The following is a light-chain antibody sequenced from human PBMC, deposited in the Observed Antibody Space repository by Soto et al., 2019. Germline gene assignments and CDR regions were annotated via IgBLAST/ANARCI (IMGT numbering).Light chain of an antibody. CDR1: SSDIGGYNY. J-gene: IGLJ2*01. V-gene: IGLV2-14*01. CDR3: CSYASSTTPIL. CDR2: DVT. Sequence: QSALTQPASVSGSPGQSITISCTGSSSDIGGYNYVSWYQQHPGKAPKLIIYDVTYRPSGVSYRFSASKSGSTASLTISGLKPEDAAYYYCCSYASSTTPILFGGGTKLTVL.